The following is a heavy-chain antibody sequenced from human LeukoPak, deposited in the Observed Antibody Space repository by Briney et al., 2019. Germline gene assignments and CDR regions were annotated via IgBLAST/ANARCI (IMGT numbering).Heavy chain of an antibody. CDR3: ASSSPGIVGATSLDY. CDR2: ISYDGSNK. CDR1: GFTFSSYA. V-gene: IGHV3-30-3*01. J-gene: IGHJ4*02. D-gene: IGHD1-26*01. Sequence: GGSLRLSCAASGFTFSSYAMHWVRQAPGKGLEWVAVISYDGSNKYYADSVKGRFTISRDNSKNTLYLQMNSLRAEDTAVYYCASSSPGIVGATSLDYWGQGTLVTVSS.